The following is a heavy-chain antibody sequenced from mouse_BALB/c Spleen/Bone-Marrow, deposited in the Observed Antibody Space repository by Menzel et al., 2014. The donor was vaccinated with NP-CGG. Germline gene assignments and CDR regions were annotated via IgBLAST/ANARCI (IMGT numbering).Heavy chain of an antibody. CDR3: ARQIYFPYFDY. D-gene: IGHD2-1*01. V-gene: IGHV5-12-2*01. CDR2: ISNGGGST. J-gene: IGHJ2*01. Sequence: VQLKESGGGLVQPGGSLKLSCAAPGFTFXSYTMSWVRQTPEKRLEWVAYISNGGGSTYYPDTVKGRFTISRDNAKNTLYLQMSSLKSEDTAMYYCARQIYFPYFDYWGQGTTLTVSS. CDR1: GFTFXSYT.